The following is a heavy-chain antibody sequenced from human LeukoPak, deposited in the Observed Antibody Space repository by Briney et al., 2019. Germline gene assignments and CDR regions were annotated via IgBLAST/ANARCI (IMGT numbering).Heavy chain of an antibody. CDR3: ARDFSGGSFFDP. J-gene: IGHJ5*02. CDR2: IYYSGST. V-gene: IGHV4-59*01. D-gene: IGHD1-26*01. Sequence: SETLSLTCTVSGGSISSYYWSWIRQPPGKGLEWIGYIYYSGSTNYNPSLKSRVTISVDTSKNQFSLKLSSVTAADTAVYYCARDFSGGSFFDPWGRGTLVTVSS. CDR1: GGSISSYY.